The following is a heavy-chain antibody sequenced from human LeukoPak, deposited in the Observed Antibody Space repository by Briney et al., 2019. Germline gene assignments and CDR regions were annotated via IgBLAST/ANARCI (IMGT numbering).Heavy chain of an antibody. V-gene: IGHV4-34*01. CDR2: INHSGST. D-gene: IGHD2-21*01. CDR1: GGSFSGYY. J-gene: IGHJ4*02. Sequence: SETLSLTCAVYGGSFSGYYWSWIRQPPGKGLEWIGEINHSGSTNYNPSLKSRVTISVDMSKNQFSLNLSSVTAADTAVYYCAGPYISRFSYWGQGTQVTVSS. CDR3: AGPYISRFSY.